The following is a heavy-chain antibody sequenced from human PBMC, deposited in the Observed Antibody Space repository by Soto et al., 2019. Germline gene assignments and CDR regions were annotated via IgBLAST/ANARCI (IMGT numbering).Heavy chain of an antibody. D-gene: IGHD2-15*01. Sequence: EVQLLESGGGLVQPGGSLRLSCAASGFTFSSYAMSWVRQAPGKGLEWVSAISGSGGSTYYADSVKGRFTISRDNSKNTLYLQTNSLRAEDTAVYYCAKGTDIVVVVAATLPYFDYWGQGTLVTVSS. CDR2: ISGSGGST. CDR1: GFTFSSYA. J-gene: IGHJ4*02. CDR3: AKGTDIVVVVAATLPYFDY. V-gene: IGHV3-23*01.